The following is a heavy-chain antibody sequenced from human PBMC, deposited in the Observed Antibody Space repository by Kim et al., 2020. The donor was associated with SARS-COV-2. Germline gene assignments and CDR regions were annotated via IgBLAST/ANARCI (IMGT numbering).Heavy chain of an antibody. D-gene: IGHD2-15*01. CDR3: ARASGLYCSGGSCEGTYFDY. V-gene: IGHV1-3*01. CDR2: INAGNGNT. Sequence: ASVKVSCKASGYTFTSYAMHWVRQAPGQRLEWMGWINAGNGNTKYSQKFQGRVTITRDTSASTAYMELSSLRSEDTAVYYCARASGLYCSGGSCEGTYFDYWGQGTLVTVSS. CDR1: GYTFTSYA. J-gene: IGHJ4*02.